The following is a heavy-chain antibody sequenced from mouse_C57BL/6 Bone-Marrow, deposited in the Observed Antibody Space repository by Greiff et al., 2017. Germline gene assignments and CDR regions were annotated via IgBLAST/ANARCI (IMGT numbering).Heavy chain of an antibody. CDR2: IYPGDGDT. Sequence: QVQLKQSGAELVKPGASVKISCKASGYAFSSYWMNWVKQRPGKGLEWIGQIYPGDGDTNYNVKFKGKATLTADKSSSTAYMQLSSLTSEDSAVYFCARLGYGSSYWYFDVWGTGTTVTVSS. J-gene: IGHJ1*03. D-gene: IGHD1-1*01. V-gene: IGHV1-80*01. CDR1: GYAFSSYW. CDR3: ARLGYGSSYWYFDV.